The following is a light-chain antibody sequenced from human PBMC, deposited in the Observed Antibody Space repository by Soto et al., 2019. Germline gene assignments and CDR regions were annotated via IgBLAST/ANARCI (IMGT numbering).Light chain of an antibody. V-gene: IGKV1-39*01. CDR3: QQSYSNPLT. CDR1: QSISSY. CDR2: AAS. Sequence: DIQMSQSPSFVPALVRDRVTITCRASQSISSYLNWYQQTPGKAPKLLIYAASSLQSGVPSRFSGSGSGTDCTLTISSLQPEDFETYYGQQSYSNPLTFGGGTKVDIK. J-gene: IGKJ4*01.